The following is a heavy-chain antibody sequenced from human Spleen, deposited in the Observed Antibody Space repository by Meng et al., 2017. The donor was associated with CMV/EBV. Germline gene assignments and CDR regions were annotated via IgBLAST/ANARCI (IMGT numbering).Heavy chain of an antibody. CDR3: AREHRGSYGAYGMDV. Sequence: GESLKISCAASGFTVSSNYMSWVRQAPGKGLEWVSVIYSGGSTYYADSVKGRFTISRDNSKNTLYLQMNSLRAEDTAVYYCAREHRGSYGAYGMDVWGQGTTVTVSS. CDR1: GFTVSSNY. D-gene: IGHD1-26*01. CDR2: IYSGGST. V-gene: IGHV3-53*01. J-gene: IGHJ6*02.